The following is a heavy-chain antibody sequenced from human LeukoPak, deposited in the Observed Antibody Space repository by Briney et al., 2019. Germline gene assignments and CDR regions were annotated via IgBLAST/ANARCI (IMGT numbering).Heavy chain of an antibody. J-gene: IGHJ3*02. CDR1: GGSISSSSYY. D-gene: IGHD5-18*01. V-gene: IGHV4-39*01. CDR2: IYYSGST. Sequence: PSETLSLTCTVSGGSISSSSYYWGWIRQPPGKGLEWIGSIYYSGSTYYNPSLKSRVTISVDTSKNQFSLKLSSVTAADTAVYYCASVDTAMVNNAFDIWGQGTMVTASS. CDR3: ASVDTAMVNNAFDI.